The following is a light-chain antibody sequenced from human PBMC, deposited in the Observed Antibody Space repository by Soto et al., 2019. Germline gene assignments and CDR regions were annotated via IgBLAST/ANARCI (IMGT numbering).Light chain of an antibody. J-gene: IGKJ1*01. CDR2: CGS. Sequence: EIVLTQSPGTLSLSPLGVATGCCRASQSVSSSYFAWYQEKPGQAPWLLIYCGSTRATCSPARFSGSGSGTGFTPTNRSLQSADFAVYYCQQYENWPRAFGQGNKVDIK. CDR1: QSVSSSY. CDR3: QQYENWPRA. V-gene: IGKV3-15*01.